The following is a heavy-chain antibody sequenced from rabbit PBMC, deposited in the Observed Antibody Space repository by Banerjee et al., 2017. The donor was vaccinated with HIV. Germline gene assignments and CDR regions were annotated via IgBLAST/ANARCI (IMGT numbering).Heavy chain of an antibody. CDR2: IYTGDDST. CDR1: GFSFSSSCW. CDR3: ARMGNYAGSTYYNFNL. Sequence: QSLEESGGDLVKPGASLTLTCTASGFSFSSSCWICWVRQAPGKGLEWIGCIYTGDDSTYYANWAKGRFTISKTSSPTVTLQMTSLTAADTATYFCARMGNYAGSTYYNFNLWGPGTLVTVS. V-gene: IGHV1S40*01. D-gene: IGHD8-1*01. J-gene: IGHJ4*01.